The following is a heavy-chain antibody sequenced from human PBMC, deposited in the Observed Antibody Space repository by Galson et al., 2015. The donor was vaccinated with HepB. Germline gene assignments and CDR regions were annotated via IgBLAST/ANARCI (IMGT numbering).Heavy chain of an antibody. CDR2: IRSKANSYAT. J-gene: IGHJ5*01. CDR1: GFTFSGSA. Sequence: SLRLSCAASGFTFSGSAMHWVRQASGKGLEWVGRIRSKANSYATAYAESVKGRFTISRDNTRNTMFLEMKSLRVEDTAVYYCAREWNWGASGWYGGRGILDSWGRGTLVTVSS. CDR3: AREWNWGASGWYGGRGILDS. V-gene: IGHV3-73*01. D-gene: IGHD6-19*01.